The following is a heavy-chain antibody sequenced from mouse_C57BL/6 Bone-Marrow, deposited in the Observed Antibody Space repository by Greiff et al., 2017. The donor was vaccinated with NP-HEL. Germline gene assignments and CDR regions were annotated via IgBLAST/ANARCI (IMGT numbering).Heavy chain of an antibody. CDR1: GYTFTSYG. J-gene: IGHJ1*03. CDR3: ARPYYYGSSLHWYFDV. D-gene: IGHD1-1*01. V-gene: IGHV1-58*01. CDR2: IYIGNGYT. Sequence: VHVKQSGAELVRPGSSVKMSCKTSGYTFTSYGINWVKQRPGQGLEWIGYIYIGNGYTEYNEKFKGKATLTSDTSSSTAYMQLSSLTSEDSAIYFCARPYYYGSSLHWYFDVWGTGTTVTVSS.